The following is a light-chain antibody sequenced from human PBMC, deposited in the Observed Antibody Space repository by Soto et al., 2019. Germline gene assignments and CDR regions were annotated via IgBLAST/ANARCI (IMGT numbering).Light chain of an antibody. Sequence: DIVLTQSPGTLSLSPGETVTLSCRASQSINNYLAWYQQTPGQAPRLLIYDASNRATGIPSRFSGRGSGTGFTLRISGLEPEDFASYSCQQRAGGPYAFGQGTRLEIK. J-gene: IGKJ2*01. CDR3: QQRAGGPYA. CDR1: QSINNY. CDR2: DAS. V-gene: IGKV3-11*01.